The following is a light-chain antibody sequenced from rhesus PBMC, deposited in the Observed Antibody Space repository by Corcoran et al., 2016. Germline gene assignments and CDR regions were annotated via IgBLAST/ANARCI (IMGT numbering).Light chain of an antibody. CDR1: QGINNY. CDR2: YAS. J-gene: IGKJ3*01. CDR3: QQYNNSPFT. Sequence: DIQMTQSPSSLSASVGDRVTITCRASQGINNYLRWYQQKPGKAPQPLIYYASSLETGVPSRFSGRRSGTDYTLTIRSLQTEDIATYYCQQYNNSPFTFGPGTKLDIK. V-gene: IGKV1-66*01.